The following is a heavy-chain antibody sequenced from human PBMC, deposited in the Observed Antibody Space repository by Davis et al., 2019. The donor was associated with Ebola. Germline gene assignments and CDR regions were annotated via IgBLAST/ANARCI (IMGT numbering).Heavy chain of an antibody. D-gene: IGHD3-22*01. CDR3: AREGRSGYSNWCDP. J-gene: IGHJ5*02. CDR2: IYHSGRT. Sequence: MPSETLSLTCAVYGGSFSRYYCSVIRQPPGKGLDWIGEIYHSGRTNYNPSLKSRVTISVDTSKNQFSLKMSSVTAADTAVYYCAREGRSGYSNWCDPWGQGTLVTVSS. V-gene: IGHV4-34*01. CDR1: GGSFSRYY.